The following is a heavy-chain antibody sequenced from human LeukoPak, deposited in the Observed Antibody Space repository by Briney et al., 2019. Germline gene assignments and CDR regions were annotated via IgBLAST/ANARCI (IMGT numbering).Heavy chain of an antibody. CDR1: GGSISSSSYY. CDR2: IYYSGST. D-gene: IGHD3-9*01. V-gene: IGHV4-39*07. J-gene: IGHJ4*02. Sequence: SSETLSLTCIVSGGSISSSSYYWGWIRQPPGKGLEWIGSIYYSGSTYYNPSLKSRVTISVDTSKNQFSLKLSSVTAADTAVYYCARLRLDILTGYYHYFDYWGQGTLVTVSS. CDR3: ARLRLDILTGYYHYFDY.